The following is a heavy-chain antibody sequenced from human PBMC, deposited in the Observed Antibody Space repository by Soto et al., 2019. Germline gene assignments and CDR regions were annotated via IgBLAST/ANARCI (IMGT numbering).Heavy chain of an antibody. CDR2: IIPIFGTA. CDR1: GGTFSSYA. D-gene: IGHD6-6*01. Sequence: QVQLVQSGAEVKKPGSSVKVSCKACGGTFSSYAITWVRQAPGQGLEWMGRIIPIFGTANYNQKFQGRVTITADESTSTAYMELSSLRSEDTAVYYCARNEYSTTFYYYGMDVWGQGTTVTVSS. V-gene: IGHV1-69*01. J-gene: IGHJ6*02. CDR3: ARNEYSTTFYYYGMDV.